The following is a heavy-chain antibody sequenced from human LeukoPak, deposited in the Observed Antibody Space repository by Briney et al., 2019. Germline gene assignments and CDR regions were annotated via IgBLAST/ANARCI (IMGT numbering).Heavy chain of an antibody. Sequence: GGSLRLSCAASGFTFSSYAMHWVRQAPGKGLEWVAVISYDGSNKYYADSVKGRFTISRDNSKNTLYLQMNSLRAEDTAVYYCASSPVDGSGPIGYWGQGTLVTVSS. CDR2: ISYDGSNK. D-gene: IGHD3-10*01. CDR3: ASSPVDGSGPIGY. J-gene: IGHJ4*02. CDR1: GFTFSSYA. V-gene: IGHV3-30-3*01.